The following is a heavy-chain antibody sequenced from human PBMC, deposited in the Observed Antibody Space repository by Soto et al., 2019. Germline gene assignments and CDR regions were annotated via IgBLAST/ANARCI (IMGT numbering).Heavy chain of an antibody. D-gene: IGHD4-4*01. Sequence: PGGSLRLSCAASGFTFSSYAMSWVRQAPGKGLEWVSAISGSGGSTYYADSVKGRFTISRDNSKNTLYLQMNSLRAEDTAVYYWAKARYSNYRYFDDWGQGTLVTVYS. CDR3: AKARYSNYRYFDD. V-gene: IGHV3-23*01. CDR1: GFTFSSYA. J-gene: IGHJ4*02. CDR2: ISGSGGST.